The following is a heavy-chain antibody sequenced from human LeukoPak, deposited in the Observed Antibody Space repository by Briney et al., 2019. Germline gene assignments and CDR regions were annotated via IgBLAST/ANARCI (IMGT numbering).Heavy chain of an antibody. CDR2: IYYSGST. V-gene: IGHV4-30-4*01. Sequence: SQTLSLTCTVSGGSIISGDFYWIWIRQPPGKGLEWIGYIYYSGSTYYNPSLKSLITISVDTSKNQFSLELSSVTAADTAVYYCARGDWSSSIDYWGQGTLVTVSS. CDR3: ARGDWSSSIDY. CDR1: GGSIISGDFY. J-gene: IGHJ4*02. D-gene: IGHD6-6*01.